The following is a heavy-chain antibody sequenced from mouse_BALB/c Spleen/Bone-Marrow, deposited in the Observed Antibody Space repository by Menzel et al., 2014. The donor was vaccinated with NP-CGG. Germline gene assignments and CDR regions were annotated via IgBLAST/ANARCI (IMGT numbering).Heavy chain of an antibody. J-gene: IGHJ3*01. Sequence: VKLMDSGTELVRPGTSVKVSCKASGYAFTNYLIEWVKQRPGQGLEWIGVINPGSGDTSYNEKFRGKATLTADKSSSTAYMQLSSLTSDDSAVYFCARNANWLFAYWGQGTLVTVSA. V-gene: IGHV1-54*01. CDR1: GYAFTNYL. D-gene: IGHD4-1*01. CDR2: INPGSGDT. CDR3: ARNANWLFAY.